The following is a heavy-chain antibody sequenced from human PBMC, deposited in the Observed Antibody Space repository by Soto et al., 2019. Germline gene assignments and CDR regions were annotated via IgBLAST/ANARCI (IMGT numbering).Heavy chain of an antibody. Sequence: ASVKVSGKASGYTFSSYAMHWVRQAPGQRLEWMGWINAGYGNTKSSQKFQDRVTISRDTSASTAYMELTSLRSEDTAVYYCARDTGDGTFDFWGQGTLVTVSS. V-gene: IGHV1-3*01. CDR1: GYTFSSYA. CDR3: ARDTGDGTFDF. D-gene: IGHD7-27*01. J-gene: IGHJ4*02. CDR2: INAGYGNT.